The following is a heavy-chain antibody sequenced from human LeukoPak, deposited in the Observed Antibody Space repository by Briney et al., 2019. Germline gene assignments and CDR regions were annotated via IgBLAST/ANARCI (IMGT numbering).Heavy chain of an antibody. J-gene: IGHJ4*02. Sequence: GGSLRLSCAVSGFTFSQYGMNWVRQAPGKGLEWLSFISIGSTTIYYADSVKGRSTISRDNAKNSLFLQMNSLRDEDTAVYYCARARGYSSGSTTNDYWGQGTPVTVSS. CDR2: ISIGSTTI. CDR3: ARARGYSSGSTTNDY. D-gene: IGHD3-10*01. CDR1: GFTFSQYG. V-gene: IGHV3-48*02.